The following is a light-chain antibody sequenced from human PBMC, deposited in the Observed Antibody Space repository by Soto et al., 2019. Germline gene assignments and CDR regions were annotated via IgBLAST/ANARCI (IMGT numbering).Light chain of an antibody. CDR1: NIGSKS. CDR2: YDS. CDR3: QVWDSSSDHPVV. V-gene: IGLV3-21*04. Sequence: SSELTQPPSVSVAPGKTATITCGGNNIGSKSVHWYQQKPGQAPVLVIYYDSDRPSGIPERFSGSNSGNTATLTISRVEAGDEADYYCQVWDSSSDHPVVFGGGTKVTVL. J-gene: IGLJ2*01.